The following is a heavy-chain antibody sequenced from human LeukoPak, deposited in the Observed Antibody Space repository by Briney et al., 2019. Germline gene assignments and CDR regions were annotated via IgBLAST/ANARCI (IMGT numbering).Heavy chain of an antibody. V-gene: IGHV3-53*01. J-gene: IGHJ4*02. Sequence: GGLSLSCAASGFTVSSTYMSWVRQAPGKGLEWVSVIYSGGNIYYIDSVKGRFTISRDTSKNTLYLQMNSLRAEDTAVYYCASRHCSGGGCYFAGADPFDYWGQGTLVTVSS. D-gene: IGHD2-15*01. CDR3: ASRHCSGGGCYFAGADPFDY. CDR2: IYSGGNI. CDR1: GFTVSSTY.